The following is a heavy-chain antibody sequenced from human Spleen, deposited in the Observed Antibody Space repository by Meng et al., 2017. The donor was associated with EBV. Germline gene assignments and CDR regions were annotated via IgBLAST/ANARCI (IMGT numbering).Heavy chain of an antibody. CDR1: GGPSGTYS. J-gene: IGHJ4*02. CDR3: ARGHYDGY. V-gene: IGHV1-69*01. Sequence: LVQSGAEGKKPASAVKVSCRAFGGPSGTYSIAWVRQAPGRGLEGMGGIITLSGTPTYAQKFQGRLTITADPSTRTTYMELRGLTSDDTAIYYCARGHYDGYWGQGTLVTVSS. D-gene: IGHD3-16*01. CDR2: IITLSGTP.